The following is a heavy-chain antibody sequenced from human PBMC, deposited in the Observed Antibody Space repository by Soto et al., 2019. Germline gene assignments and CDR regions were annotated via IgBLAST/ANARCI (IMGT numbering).Heavy chain of an antibody. D-gene: IGHD6-13*01. V-gene: IGHV4-39*01. CDR1: GGSISSSSYY. CDR2: IYNSGIT. CDR3: ARHAGSTWWVYFDY. Sequence: HLQLQESGPGLVKPSETLSLTCTVSGGSISSSSYYWGWIRQPPGKGLEWIGSIYNSGITYSNPSLNSRVTISVDTSKNQFSLKLSSVTAADTAVYYCARHAGSTWWVYFDYWGQGTLVTVSS. J-gene: IGHJ4*02.